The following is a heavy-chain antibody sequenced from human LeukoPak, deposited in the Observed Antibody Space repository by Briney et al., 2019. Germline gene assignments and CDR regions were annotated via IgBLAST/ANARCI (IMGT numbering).Heavy chain of an antibody. D-gene: IGHD1-1*01. V-gene: IGHV3-7*01. Sequence: PGGSLRLSCAASGFSVRDFWMAWVRQAPGKGLEWVAHIKEVRTADYYVDSVKGRFSISKDDGKNSLHLQMNSLRVEDTAVYYCVRGGWELDYWGQGTLVTVSS. CDR1: GFSVRDFW. CDR2: IKEVRTAD. J-gene: IGHJ4*02. CDR3: VRGGWELDY.